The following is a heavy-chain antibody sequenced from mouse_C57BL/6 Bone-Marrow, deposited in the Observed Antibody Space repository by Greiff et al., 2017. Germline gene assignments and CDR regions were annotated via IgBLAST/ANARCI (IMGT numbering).Heavy chain of an antibody. CDR2: IDPSDSET. V-gene: IGHV1-52*01. Sequence: QVHVKQPGAELVRPGSSVKLSCKASGYTFTSYWMHWVKQRPIQGLEWIGNIDPSDSETHYNQKFKDKATLTVDKSSSTAYMQLSSLTSEDSAVYYCARGHSNSSPCDVWGTGTTVTVSS. CDR1: GYTFTSYW. J-gene: IGHJ1*03. D-gene: IGHD2-5*01. CDR3: ARGHSNSSPCDV.